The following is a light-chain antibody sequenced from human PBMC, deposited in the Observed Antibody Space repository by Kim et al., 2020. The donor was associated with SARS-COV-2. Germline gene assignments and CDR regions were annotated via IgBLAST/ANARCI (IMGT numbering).Light chain of an antibody. Sequence: EIVLTQSPGTLSLSPGESATLSCRASQNINSNYLAWYQQKPGQAPRLLIYGASFRATGIPQRFSGSGSGTDFTLIISRLDPEDFAVYYCQQYGTSPLTFGGGTKVDIK. J-gene: IGKJ4*01. CDR3: QQYGTSPLT. CDR1: QNINSNY. CDR2: GAS. V-gene: IGKV3-20*01.